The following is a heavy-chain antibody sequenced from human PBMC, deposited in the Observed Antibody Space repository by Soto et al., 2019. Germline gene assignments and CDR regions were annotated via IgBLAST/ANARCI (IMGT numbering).Heavy chain of an antibody. J-gene: IGHJ6*03. CDR2: IYYSGST. D-gene: IGHD1-1*01. Sequence: QVQLQESGPGLVKPSETLSLTCTVSGGSISSYYWSWIRQPPGKGLEWIGYIYYSGSTNYNTSLKSRVTISVDTSKNQFSLKLSSVTAADTAVYYCARVDRTTPTRTSYYYYMDVWGKGTTVTVSS. CDR1: GGSISSYY. CDR3: ARVDRTTPTRTSYYYYMDV. V-gene: IGHV4-59*01.